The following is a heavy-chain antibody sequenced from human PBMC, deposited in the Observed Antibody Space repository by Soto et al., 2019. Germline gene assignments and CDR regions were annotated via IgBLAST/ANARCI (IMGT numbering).Heavy chain of an antibody. J-gene: IGHJ4*02. CDR3: ARERTVAGNDY. Sequence: ASVKVSCKASGGTFSSYAISWVRQAPGQGLEWMGGIIPIFGTANYAQKFQGRVTMTRNTSISTAYMELSSLRSEDTAVYYCARERTVAGNDYWGQGTQVTVSS. CDR1: GGTFSSYA. CDR2: IIPIFGTA. V-gene: IGHV1-69*05. D-gene: IGHD6-19*01.